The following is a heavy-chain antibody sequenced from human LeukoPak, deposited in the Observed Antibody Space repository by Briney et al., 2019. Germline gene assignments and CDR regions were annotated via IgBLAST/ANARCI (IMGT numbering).Heavy chain of an antibody. CDR3: ARDFMIAAVFDY. J-gene: IGHJ4*02. Sequence: GGSLRLSCAASGFTFSSYSMNWVRQAPGKGLEWVSSISSSSSYIDYADSVKGRFTISRDNAKNSLYLQMNSLRAEDTAVYYCARDFMIAAVFDYWGQGTLVTVSS. D-gene: IGHD6-13*01. CDR1: GFTFSSYS. CDR2: ISSSSSYI. V-gene: IGHV3-21*01.